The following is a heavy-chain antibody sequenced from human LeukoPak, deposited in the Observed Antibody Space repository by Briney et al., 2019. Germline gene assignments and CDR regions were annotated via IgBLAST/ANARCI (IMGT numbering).Heavy chain of an antibody. D-gene: IGHD5-24*01. CDR2: IRYDGSNK. CDR1: GFTFSSYG. V-gene: IGHV3-30*02. Sequence: GGSLRLSCAASGFTFSSYGMHWVRQALGKGLEWVAFIRYDGSNKYYADSVKGRFTISRDNSKNTLYLQMNSLRAEDTAVYYCAKDERLETYYFDYWGQGTLVTVSS. J-gene: IGHJ4*02. CDR3: AKDERLETYYFDY.